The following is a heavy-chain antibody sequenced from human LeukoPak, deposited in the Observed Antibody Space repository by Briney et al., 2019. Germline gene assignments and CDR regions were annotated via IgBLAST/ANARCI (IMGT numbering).Heavy chain of an antibody. V-gene: IGHV4-61*02. CDR2: FYTSGST. Sequence: SQTLSLTCTVSGGSISSGTYYWSWIRQPAGKGLEWIGRFYTSGSTNYNPSLKSRVTISVDTSKNQFSLKLSSVTAADTAVYYCARQYCSSTSCYVNYMDVWGKGTTVTVSS. J-gene: IGHJ6*03. CDR1: GGSISSGTYY. CDR3: ARQYCSSTSCYVNYMDV. D-gene: IGHD2-2*01.